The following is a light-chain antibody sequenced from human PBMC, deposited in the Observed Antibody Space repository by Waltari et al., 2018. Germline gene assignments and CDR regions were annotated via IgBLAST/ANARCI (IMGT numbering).Light chain of an antibody. CDR3: SSYTSSSFSLV. V-gene: IGLV2-14*03. Sequence: QSALTQPASVSGSPGQSITISCTGTSSDVGGYNYVSWYQQHPGKAPKLMIYDVSNRPSGVSNRFSGSKSGNTASLTISGLQAEDEADYYCSSYTSSSFSLVFGGGTKLTVL. J-gene: IGLJ3*02. CDR1: SSDVGGYNY. CDR2: DVS.